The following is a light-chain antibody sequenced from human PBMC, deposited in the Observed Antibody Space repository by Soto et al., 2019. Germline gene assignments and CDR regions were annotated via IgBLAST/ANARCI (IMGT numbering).Light chain of an antibody. CDR2: DVS. CDR3: QQHNNRTPIT. CDR1: QSVAAS. Sequence: DIRMTQSPSTLSASVGDSVTITCRASQSVAASLAWYQQKPGEAPKLLIYDVSNLETGVPSRFSGSGSGTEFTLTISSLQSEDFAVYYCQQHNNRTPITFGQGTRPEIK. V-gene: IGKV1-5*01. J-gene: IGKJ5*01.